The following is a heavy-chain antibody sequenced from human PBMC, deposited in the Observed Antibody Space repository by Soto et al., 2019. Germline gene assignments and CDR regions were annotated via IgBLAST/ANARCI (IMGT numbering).Heavy chain of an antibody. V-gene: IGHV3-30*18. Sequence: LRLSCAASGFTFSSYDIHWVRQAPGKGLEWVALISYDGSRKYYADSVKGLFTISRDNSKNTLYLQVNSLRAEDTAVYYCAKAYSGPFDVWGQGTMVTVSS. CDR2: ISYDGSRK. D-gene: IGHD1-26*01. CDR3: AKAYSGPFDV. J-gene: IGHJ3*01. CDR1: GFTFSSYD.